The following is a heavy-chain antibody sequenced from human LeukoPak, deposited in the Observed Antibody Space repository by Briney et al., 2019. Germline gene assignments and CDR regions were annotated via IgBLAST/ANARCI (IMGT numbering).Heavy chain of an antibody. CDR2: IIPIFGTA. V-gene: IGHV1-69*06. J-gene: IGHJ4*02. CDR1: GGTFSSYA. CDR3: ARDFAPLYSSSWYGDY. D-gene: IGHD6-13*01. Sequence: GPPVKVSCKASGGTFSSYAISWVRQAPGQGLEWMGGIIPIFGTANYAQKFQGRVTITADKSTSTAYMELSSLRSDDTAVYYCARDFAPLYSSSWYGDYWGQGTLVTVSS.